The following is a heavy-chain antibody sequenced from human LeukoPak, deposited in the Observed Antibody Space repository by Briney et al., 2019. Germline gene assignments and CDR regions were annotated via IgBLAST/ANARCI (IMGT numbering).Heavy chain of an antibody. CDR2: IKQDGSEK. J-gene: IGHJ3*02. CDR3: AREPTGFDAFDI. D-gene: IGHD1-1*01. V-gene: IGHV3-7*01. Sequence: GGSLRLSCAASGFTFSSYAMSWVRQAPGKGLEWVANIKQDGSEKYYVDSVKGRFTISRDNAKNSLYLQMNSLRAEDTAVYYCAREPTGFDAFDIWGQGTMVTVSS. CDR1: GFTFSSYA.